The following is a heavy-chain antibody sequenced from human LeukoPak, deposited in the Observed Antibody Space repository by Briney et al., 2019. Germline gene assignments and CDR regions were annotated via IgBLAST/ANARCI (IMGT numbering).Heavy chain of an antibody. J-gene: IGHJ4*02. Sequence: PGGSLRLSCAASGFTFSSYSMHWVRQAPGKGLEWVAFIRYDGSNKYYADSVEGRFTISRDNSKNTLYLQMNSLRAEDTAVYYCAKDILWFGELLYSSIDYWGQGTLVTVSS. D-gene: IGHD3-10*01. CDR1: GFTFSSYS. CDR3: AKDILWFGELLYSSIDY. CDR2: IRYDGSNK. V-gene: IGHV3-30*02.